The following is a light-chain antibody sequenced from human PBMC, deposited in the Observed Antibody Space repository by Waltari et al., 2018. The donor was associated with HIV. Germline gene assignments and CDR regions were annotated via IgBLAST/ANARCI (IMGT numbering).Light chain of an antibody. CDR3: CAYAGSTTYVI. CDR1: SSDVGGYNL. CDR2: EVS. Sequence: QSALTQSASVSGSPGPSITISCTGTSSDVGGYNLVSWYQQHPGKAPKLMIYEVSKRPSAVSSRFSGSKSGNTASLTTTGLQAEDEADYYCCAYAGSTTYVIFGGGTKLTVL. J-gene: IGLJ2*01. V-gene: IGLV2-23*02.